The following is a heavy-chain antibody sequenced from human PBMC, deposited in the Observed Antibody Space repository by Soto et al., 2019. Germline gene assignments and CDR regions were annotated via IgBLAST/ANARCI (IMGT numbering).Heavy chain of an antibody. J-gene: IGHJ4*02. CDR1: GFTFSGSA. V-gene: IGHV3-73*01. CDR2: IRSKANSYAT. Sequence: GGSLRLSCAASGFTFSGSAMHWVRQASGKGLEWVGRIRSKANSYATAYAASVKGRFTISRDDSKNTAYLQMNSLKTEDTAVYYCTRHLGIEARLDYWGQGTLVTVSS. CDR3: TRHLGIEARLDY.